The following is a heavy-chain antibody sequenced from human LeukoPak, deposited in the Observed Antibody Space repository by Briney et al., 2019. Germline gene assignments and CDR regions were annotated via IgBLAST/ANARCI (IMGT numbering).Heavy chain of an antibody. CDR2: IIPILRSA. Sequence: SVKVSCKASGYTFTSYGISWVRQAPGQGLEWLGGIIPILRSASYAQKFRGRLRMTSDESTATAYMELSSLSSDDTAMYFCARARTSIRFTDSFDIWSQGTLVTVSS. V-gene: IGHV1-69*13. CDR1: GYTFTSYG. D-gene: IGHD2-21*01. J-gene: IGHJ3*02. CDR3: ARARTSIRFTDSFDI.